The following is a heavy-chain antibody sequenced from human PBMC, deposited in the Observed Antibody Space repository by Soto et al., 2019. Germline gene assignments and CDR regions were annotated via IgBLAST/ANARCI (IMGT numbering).Heavy chain of an antibody. V-gene: IGHV1-69*13. Sequence: GASVQVSCKASGGTFSSYAISWVRQAPGQGLEWMGGIIPIFGTANYAQKFQGRVTITADESTSTAYMELSSLRSEDTAVYYCARDLSPYSSRWRHAFDIWGQGTMVT. CDR1: GGTFSSYA. J-gene: IGHJ3*02. D-gene: IGHD6-13*01. CDR3: ARDLSPYSSRWRHAFDI. CDR2: IIPIFGTA.